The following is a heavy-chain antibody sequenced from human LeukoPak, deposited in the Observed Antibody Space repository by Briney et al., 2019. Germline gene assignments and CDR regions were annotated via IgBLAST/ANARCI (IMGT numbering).Heavy chain of an antibody. D-gene: IGHD5-24*01. Sequence: GGSLRLSCAASGFTFSSYEMNWVRRAPGEGLEWVLYISSSGSTIYYADSVKGRFTISRDSSKNTLFLQMNRLRPEDAAVYYCAKGRDAYNYWYFDLWGRGTLVTVSS. J-gene: IGHJ2*01. CDR3: AKGRDAYNYWYFDL. CDR1: GFTFSSYE. CDR2: ISSSGSTI. V-gene: IGHV3-48*03.